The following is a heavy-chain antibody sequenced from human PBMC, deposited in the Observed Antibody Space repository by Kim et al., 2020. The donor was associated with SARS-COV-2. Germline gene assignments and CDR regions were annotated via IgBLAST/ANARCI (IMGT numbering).Heavy chain of an antibody. V-gene: IGHV4-59*01. D-gene: IGHD3-10*01. CDR2: IYYSGST. Sequence: SETLSLTCTVSGGSISSYYWSWIRQPPGKGLEWIGYIYYSGSTNYNPSLKSRVTISVDTSKNQFSLKLSSVTAADTAVYYCALLMGYGSGSYYKGGYYFDYWGQGNLVTVSS. J-gene: IGHJ4*02. CDR3: ALLMGYGSGSYYKGGYYFDY. CDR1: GGSISSYY.